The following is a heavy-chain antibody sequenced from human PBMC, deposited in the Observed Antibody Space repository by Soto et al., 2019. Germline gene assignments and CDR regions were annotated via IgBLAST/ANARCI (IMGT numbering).Heavy chain of an antibody. V-gene: IGHV1-69*06. CDR1: GGTFSSYA. CDR2: IIPIFGTA. D-gene: IGHD2-21*01. Sequence: ASVKVSCKASGGTFSSYAISWVRQAPGQGPEWMGGIIPIFGTANYAQKFQGRVTITADKSTSTAYMELSSLRSEDTAVYYCARAGRWSFGGYFDYWGQGTLVTVSS. CDR3: ARAGRWSFGGYFDY. J-gene: IGHJ4*02.